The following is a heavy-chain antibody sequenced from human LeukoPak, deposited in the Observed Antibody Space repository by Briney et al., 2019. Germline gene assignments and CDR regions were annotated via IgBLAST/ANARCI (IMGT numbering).Heavy chain of an antibody. D-gene: IGHD1-1*01. J-gene: IGHJ3*02. CDR3: ARERRSGSAFDI. V-gene: IGHV4-59*01. CDR2: IYYSGST. CDR1: GGSISSYY. Sequence: SETLSLTCTVSGGSISSYYWSWIRQPPGKGLEWVGYIYYSGSTNYNPSLKSRVTISVDTSKNQFSLKLSSVTAADTAVYYCARERRSGSAFDIWGQGTMVTVSS.